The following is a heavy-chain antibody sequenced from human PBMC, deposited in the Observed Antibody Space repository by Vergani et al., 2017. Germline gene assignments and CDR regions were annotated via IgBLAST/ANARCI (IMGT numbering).Heavy chain of an antibody. CDR3: AKTHDFSSLYSSYNWFDP. J-gene: IGHJ5*02. CDR2: IYAGDSDV. CDR1: GYTFITSW. Sequence: EVRLVQSGAEVKKPGESLKISCRGSGYTFITSWIAWVRQRPGKGLEWMGIIYAGDSDVRYSPSFQGQVTMSVDKSLSTAYLQWSSLKASDTATYYCAKTHDFSSLYSSYNWFDPWVQGTQVTVSS. D-gene: IGHD3-3*01. V-gene: IGHV5-51*03.